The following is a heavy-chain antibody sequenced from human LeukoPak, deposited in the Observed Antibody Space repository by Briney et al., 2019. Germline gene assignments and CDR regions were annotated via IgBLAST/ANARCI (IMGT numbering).Heavy chain of an antibody. Sequence: SETLSLTCTVSGGSISSYYWSWIRQPPGKGLEWIGYIHYSGSTNYNPSLKSRVTISVDTSKNQFSLKLSSVTAADTAVYYCAREGPSSSLYYMDVWGKGTTVTVSS. CDR2: IHYSGST. J-gene: IGHJ6*03. CDR3: AREGPSSSLYYMDV. D-gene: IGHD6-6*01. CDR1: GGSISSYY. V-gene: IGHV4-59*12.